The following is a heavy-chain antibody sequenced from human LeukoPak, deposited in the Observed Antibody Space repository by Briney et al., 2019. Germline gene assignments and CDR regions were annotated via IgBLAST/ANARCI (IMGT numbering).Heavy chain of an antibody. CDR1: GFTFSTFA. CDR3: ATYRQVLLPFES. J-gene: IGHJ4*02. V-gene: IGHV3-23*01. D-gene: IGHD2-8*02. CDR2: IFPSGGEI. Sequence: GGSLRLSCAASGFTFSTFAMIWVRQPPGKGLEWVSSIFPSGGEIHYADSVRGRFTTSRDNSKSTLSLQMNSLRAEDTAIYYCATYRQVLLPFESWGQGTLVTVSS.